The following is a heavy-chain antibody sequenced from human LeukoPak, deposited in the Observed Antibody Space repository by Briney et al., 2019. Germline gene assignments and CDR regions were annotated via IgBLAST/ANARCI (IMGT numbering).Heavy chain of an antibody. Sequence: SETLSLTCTVAGDSISSSEYYWGWIRQPPGKGLEYIGVIYYSGTTFYSPSLASRVTMSVDTSKDQFSLRLSSVTAADTAVYYCASSTWKKTFDYWGQGALVTVSS. V-gene: IGHV4-39*07. CDR3: ASSTWKKTFDY. J-gene: IGHJ4*02. CDR1: GDSISSSEYY. D-gene: IGHD6-13*01. CDR2: IYYSGTT.